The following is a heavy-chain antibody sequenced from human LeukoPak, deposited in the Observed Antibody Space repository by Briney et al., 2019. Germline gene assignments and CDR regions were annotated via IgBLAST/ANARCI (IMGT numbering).Heavy chain of an antibody. D-gene: IGHD4-17*01. CDR2: IFYSGTT. CDR3: ARDEDYGSS. J-gene: IGHJ3*01. Sequence: PSETLSLTCTVSRASISSYYWSWSRQPPGKGLEWIGYIFYSGTTNYNPSLKSRVTISVDTSKNQFSLKLSSVTAADTAVYYCARDEDYGSSWGQGTMVTVSS. V-gene: IGHV4-59*12. CDR1: RASISSYY.